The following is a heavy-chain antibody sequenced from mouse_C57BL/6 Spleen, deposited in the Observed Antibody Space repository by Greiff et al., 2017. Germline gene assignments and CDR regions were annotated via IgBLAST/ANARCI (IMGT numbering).Heavy chain of an antibody. CDR3: ARDYDYLAWFAY. CDR2: ISGGGGNT. Sequence: EVQGVESGGGLVKPGGSLKLSCAASGFTFSSYTMSWVRQTPEKRLEWVATISGGGGNTYYPDSVKGRFTISRDNAKNTLYLQMSSLRSEDTALYYCARDYDYLAWFAYWGQGTLVTVSA. J-gene: IGHJ3*01. D-gene: IGHD2-4*01. CDR1: GFTFSSYT. V-gene: IGHV5-9*01.